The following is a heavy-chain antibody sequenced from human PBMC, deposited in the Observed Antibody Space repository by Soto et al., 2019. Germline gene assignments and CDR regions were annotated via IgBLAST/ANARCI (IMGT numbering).Heavy chain of an antibody. CDR2: INHRGRV. J-gene: IGHJ5*01. V-gene: IGHV4-34*01. Sequence: SETLSLTCAVYGGSFSGHSWTWIRQSPGKGLEWIGDINHRGRVNYSPSLKSRVTISLDTSKNQFSLTLSAVTAADTAMYYCSTRAYDTNGYYRFDPWGQGTLVTVSS. D-gene: IGHD3-22*01. CDR3: STRAYDTNGYYRFDP. CDR1: GGSFSGHS.